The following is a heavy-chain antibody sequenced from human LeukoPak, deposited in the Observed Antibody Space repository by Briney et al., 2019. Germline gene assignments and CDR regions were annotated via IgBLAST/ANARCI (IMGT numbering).Heavy chain of an antibody. CDR3: AREIPGVEDAFDI. Sequence: GGSLRLSCAASGFTFSSYWMSWVRQAPGKGLEWVANIKQDGSEKYYVDSVKGRFTISRDNAKNSLYLQMNSLRAEDTAVYYCAREIPGVEDAFDIWGQGTMVTVSS. J-gene: IGHJ3*02. D-gene: IGHD3-10*01. V-gene: IGHV3-7*01. CDR1: GFTFSSYW. CDR2: IKQDGSEK.